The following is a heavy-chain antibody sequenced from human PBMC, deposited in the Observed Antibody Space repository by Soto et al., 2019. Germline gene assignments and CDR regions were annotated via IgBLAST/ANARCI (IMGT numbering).Heavy chain of an antibody. V-gene: IGHV4-4*02. Sequence: QVQLQESGPGLVKPSGTLSVTCAVSGGSISSSNWWNWVRQPPEKRLEWIGEIYHSGSTNYNPSLSSRVTLSLDRSKNQFSLRVKSVTAADTAEYYCARAWPSVDSYGSGVMDVWGQGTTVTVSS. J-gene: IGHJ6*02. CDR1: GGSISSSNW. CDR3: ARAWPSVDSYGSGVMDV. D-gene: IGHD5-18*01. CDR2: IYHSGST.